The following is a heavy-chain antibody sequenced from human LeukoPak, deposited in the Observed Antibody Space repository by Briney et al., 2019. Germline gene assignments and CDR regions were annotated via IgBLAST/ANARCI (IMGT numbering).Heavy chain of an antibody. V-gene: IGHV3-30*18. CDR3: AKELSAWLDY. J-gene: IGHJ4*02. CDR2: ISYDGSNK. Sequence: GGSLRLSCAASGLTFSSYGMHWVRQAPGKGLEWVAVISYDGSNKYYADSVKGRFTISRDNSKNTLYLQMNSLRAEDTAVYYCAKELSAWLDYWGQGTLVTVSS. CDR1: GLTFSSYG.